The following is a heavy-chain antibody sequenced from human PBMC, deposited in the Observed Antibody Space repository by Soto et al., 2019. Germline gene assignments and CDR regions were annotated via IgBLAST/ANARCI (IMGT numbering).Heavy chain of an antibody. J-gene: IGHJ6*02. CDR3: VKDGSSGWPYFYDMDV. V-gene: IGHV3-30*18. CDR1: GFAFSSYG. D-gene: IGHD6-19*01. CDR2: ISYDGRNK. Sequence: VGSLRLSCAASGFAFSSYGMHWVRQAPGKGLEWVAVISYDGRNKYYADAVKGRFTMSRDNSKNTLYLQMSSLRAEDTAVYYCVKDGSSGWPYFYDMDVWGQGTTVTVSS.